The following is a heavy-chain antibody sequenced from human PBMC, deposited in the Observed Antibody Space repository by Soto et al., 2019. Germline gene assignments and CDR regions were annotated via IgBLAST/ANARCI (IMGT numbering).Heavy chain of an antibody. CDR1: GYTFTSYG. J-gene: IGHJ4*02. Sequence: SVKVSCKASGYTFTSYGISWVRQAPVQGLEWMGWISAYNGNTNYAQRLQGRVTMTTDTSTSTAYMELRSLRSDDTAVYYCARDRGLVVVTAISDYWGQGTLVTVPS. D-gene: IGHD2-21*02. CDR2: ISAYNGNT. V-gene: IGHV1-18*01. CDR3: ARDRGLVVVTAISDY.